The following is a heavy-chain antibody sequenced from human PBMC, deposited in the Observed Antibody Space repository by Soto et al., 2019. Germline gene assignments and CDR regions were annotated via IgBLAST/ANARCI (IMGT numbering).Heavy chain of an antibody. CDR3: ARVGRDIVVVIAMWDAFDI. D-gene: IGHD2-21*01. CDR2: INPSGGST. V-gene: IGHV1-46*03. CDR1: GYTFTSYC. J-gene: IGHJ3*02. Sequence: ASVKVSCKASGYTFTSYCMHWVRQAPGQGLEWMGIINPSGGSTSYAQKFQGRVTMTRDTSTSTVYMELSSLRSEDTAVYYCARVGRDIVVVIAMWDAFDIWGQGTMVTVSS.